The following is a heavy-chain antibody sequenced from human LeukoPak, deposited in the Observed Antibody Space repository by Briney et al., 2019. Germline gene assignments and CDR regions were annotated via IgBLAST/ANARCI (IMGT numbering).Heavy chain of an antibody. Sequence: GGSLRLSCAASGFTFSSYSMNWVRQAPGKGLEWVSSISSSGSYIYYSDSVKGRFTISRDNAKNSLYLQVNSLRAEDTAVYYCARVRWGGLYYFDYWGQGTLVTVSS. J-gene: IGHJ4*02. CDR3: ARVRWGGLYYFDY. D-gene: IGHD3-16*01. V-gene: IGHV3-21*01. CDR2: ISSSGSYI. CDR1: GFTFSSYS.